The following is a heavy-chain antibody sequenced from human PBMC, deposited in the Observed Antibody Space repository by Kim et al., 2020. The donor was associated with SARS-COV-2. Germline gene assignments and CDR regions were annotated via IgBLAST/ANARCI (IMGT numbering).Heavy chain of an antibody. V-gene: IGHV3-30*07. J-gene: IGHJ4*02. Sequence: DSGKGRFTISRDNSKNTLYLQMNSLRAEDTAVYYCARDASSVFGVVILDYWGQGTLVTVSS. CDR3: ARDASSVFGVVILDY. D-gene: IGHD3-3*01.